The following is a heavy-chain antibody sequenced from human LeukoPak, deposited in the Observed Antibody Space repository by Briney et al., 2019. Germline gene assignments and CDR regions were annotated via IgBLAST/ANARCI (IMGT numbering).Heavy chain of an antibody. CDR1: GFTFSSYW. CDR3: ASHPGYDFWSGYSY. Sequence: GGSLRLSCAASGFTFSSYWMHWVRQAPGKGLVWVSRIQTDGSSTTYADSVKGRFTISRDNAKNTLYLQMNSLRAEDPAVYYCASHPGYDFWSGYSYWGQGTLVTVSS. J-gene: IGHJ4*02. D-gene: IGHD3-3*01. CDR2: IQTDGSST. V-gene: IGHV3-74*01.